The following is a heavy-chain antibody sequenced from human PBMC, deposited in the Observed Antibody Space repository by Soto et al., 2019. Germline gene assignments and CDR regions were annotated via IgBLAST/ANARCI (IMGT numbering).Heavy chain of an antibody. J-gene: IGHJ6*02. D-gene: IGHD2-2*01. V-gene: IGHV4-4*02. Sequence: SETLSLTCAVSGASITTPNWWSWVRQPPGKGLEWIAEIFHSGTTNCSPSLKSRVTISVDTSKNHFSLKLTSVTAADTAVYFCARLQYCSTTSCPWGMDVWGQGTTVTVSS. CDR3: ARLQYCSTTSCPWGMDV. CDR2: IFHSGTT. CDR1: GASITTPNW.